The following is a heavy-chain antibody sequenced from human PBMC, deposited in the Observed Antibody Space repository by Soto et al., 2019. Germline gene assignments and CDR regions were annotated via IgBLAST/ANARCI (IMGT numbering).Heavy chain of an antibody. J-gene: IGHJ6*02. D-gene: IGHD6-6*01. CDR1: GYTFTSYA. V-gene: IGHV1-3*01. Sequence: GASVKVSCKASGYTFTSYAMHWVRQAPGQRLEWMGWINAGNGNTKYSQKFQGRVTITRDTSASTAYMELSSLRSEDTAVYYCARAPPIAARPLVGNYYYGMDFWGQGTTVTVSS. CDR2: INAGNGNT. CDR3: ARAPPIAARPLVGNYYYGMDF.